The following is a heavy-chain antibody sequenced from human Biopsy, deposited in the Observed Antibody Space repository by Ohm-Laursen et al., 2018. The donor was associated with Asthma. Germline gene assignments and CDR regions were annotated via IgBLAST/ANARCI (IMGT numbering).Heavy chain of an antibody. CDR3: ARGQKSAGDRWFDP. D-gene: IGHD6-13*01. CDR1: EYTFIGCH. V-gene: IGHV1-2*06. J-gene: IGHJ5*02. CDR2: INPNSGGT. Sequence: SVKVSCKASEYTFIGCHIHWMRQAPGQGLEWMGRINPNSGGTNYAQKFQGRVTMTRDTSISTAYMEVSRLRSDDTAVYYCARGQKSAGDRWFDPWGQGTLVTVSS.